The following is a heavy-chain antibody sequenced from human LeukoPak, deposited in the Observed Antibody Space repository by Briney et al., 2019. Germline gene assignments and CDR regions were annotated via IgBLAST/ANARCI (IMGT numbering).Heavy chain of an antibody. CDR1: GFTFSSYS. Sequence: KPGGSLRLSCAASGFTFSSYSMNWVRQAPGKGLEGVSSISSSSSYIYYADSVRGGFTISRDNAKNSLYLQMNSLRAEDTAVYYCAREIYRVKTYYDFWSGYHYYGMDVWGQGTTVTVSS. J-gene: IGHJ6*02. CDR3: AREIYRVKTYYDFWSGYHYYGMDV. CDR2: ISSSSSYI. V-gene: IGHV3-21*01. D-gene: IGHD3-3*01.